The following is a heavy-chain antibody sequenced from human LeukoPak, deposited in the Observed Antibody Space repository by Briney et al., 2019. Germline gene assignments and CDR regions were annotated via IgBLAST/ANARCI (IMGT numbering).Heavy chain of an antibody. J-gene: IGHJ3*02. CDR3: ARTKFGGDDAFDI. CDR1: GYSISSGYY. D-gene: IGHD3-10*01. CDR2: IYHSGST. Sequence: SETLSLTCAVPGYSISSGYYWGWIRQPPGKGLEWIGSIYHSGSTYYNPSLKSRVTISVDTSKNQFSLKLSSVTAADTAVYYCARTKFGGDDAFDIWGQGTMVTVSS. V-gene: IGHV4-38-2*01.